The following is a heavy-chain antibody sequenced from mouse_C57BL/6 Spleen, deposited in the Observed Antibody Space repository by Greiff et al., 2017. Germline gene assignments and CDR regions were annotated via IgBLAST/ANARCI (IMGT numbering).Heavy chain of an antibody. D-gene: IGHD2-1*01. Sequence: QVQLQQSGAELVKPGASVKISCKASGYAFSSYWMNWVKQRPGKGLEWIGQIYPGDGDTNYNGKFKGKATLTADKSSSTAYMQLSSLTSEDSAVYFCAREDYGNPYYFDYWGQGTTLTVSS. V-gene: IGHV1-80*01. CDR2: IYPGDGDT. CDR3: AREDYGNPYYFDY. CDR1: GYAFSSYW. J-gene: IGHJ2*01.